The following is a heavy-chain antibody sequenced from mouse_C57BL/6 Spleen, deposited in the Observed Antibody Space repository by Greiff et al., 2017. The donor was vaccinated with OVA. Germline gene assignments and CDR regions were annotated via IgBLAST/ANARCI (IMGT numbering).Heavy chain of an antibody. Sequence: EVMLVESGGGLVKPGGSLKLSCAASGFTFSSYAMSWVRQTPEKRLEWVATISDGGSYTYYPDNVKGRFTISRDNAKNNLYLQMSHLKSEDTAMYYCAREDYYGNFSWFAYWGQGTLVTVSA. CDR1: GFTFSSYA. D-gene: IGHD2-1*01. CDR3: AREDYYGNFSWFAY. V-gene: IGHV5-4*01. J-gene: IGHJ3*01. CDR2: ISDGGSYT.